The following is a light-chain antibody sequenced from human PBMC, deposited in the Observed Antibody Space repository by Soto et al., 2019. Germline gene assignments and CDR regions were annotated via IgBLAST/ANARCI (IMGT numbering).Light chain of an antibody. Sequence: QSVLTQPASVSGSPGQSITISCTGTSSDVGGYNYVSWYQQHPGKAPKLMIYDVATRPSGVSNRFSGSKSGSTASLIISRLQTEDEADYYCVSFTSSTTYVFGSGTKLTVL. CDR1: SSDVGGYNY. J-gene: IGLJ1*01. CDR3: VSFTSSTTYV. V-gene: IGLV2-14*01. CDR2: DVA.